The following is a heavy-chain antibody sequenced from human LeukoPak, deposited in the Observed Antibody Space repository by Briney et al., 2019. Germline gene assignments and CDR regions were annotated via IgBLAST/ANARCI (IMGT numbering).Heavy chain of an antibody. D-gene: IGHD6-6*01. CDR3: ARDLGTRKSIAFAD. V-gene: IGHV1-8*01. CDR2: MNPNSGNT. J-gene: IGHJ4*02. Sequence: ASVKVSCKASGYTFTSYDINWVRQATGQGLEWMGWMNPNSGNTGYAQKFQGRVTMTRNTSISTAYMELSSLRSEDTAVYYCARDLGTRKSIAFADWGQGTLVTVSS. CDR1: GYTFTSYD.